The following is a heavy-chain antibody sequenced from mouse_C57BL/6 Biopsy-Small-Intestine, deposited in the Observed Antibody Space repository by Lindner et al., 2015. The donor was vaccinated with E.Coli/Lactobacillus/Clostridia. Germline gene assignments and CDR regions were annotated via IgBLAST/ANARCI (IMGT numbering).Heavy chain of an antibody. CDR1: GISITTGNYR. CDR2: IYYSGTI. D-gene: IGHD1-1*01. CDR3: ARVYENYAMDD. J-gene: IGHJ4*01. Sequence: VQLQRSGPGLVKPSQTVFLTCTVTGISITTGNYRWSWIRQFPGNKLEWIGYIYYSGTITYNPSLTSRTTITRDTPKNQFFLEMNSLTAEDTATYYCARVYENYAMDDWGQGTSVTVSS. V-gene: IGHV3-5*01.